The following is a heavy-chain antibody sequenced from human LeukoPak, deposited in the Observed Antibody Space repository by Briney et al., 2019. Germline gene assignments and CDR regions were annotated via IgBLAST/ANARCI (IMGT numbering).Heavy chain of an antibody. CDR1: GFTFSSYW. CDR3: ARIPTIFVPCDSH. V-gene: IGHV3-7*01. D-gene: IGHD2-21*02. J-gene: IGHJ4*02. CDR2: IKQDGSEK. Sequence: GGSLRLSCAASGFTFSSYWMSWVRQAPGKGLELVANIKQDGSEKYYVDSVKGRFTISRDNAKNSLYLQMNSLRAEDTAVYYCARIPTIFVPCDSHWGQGTLVTVSS.